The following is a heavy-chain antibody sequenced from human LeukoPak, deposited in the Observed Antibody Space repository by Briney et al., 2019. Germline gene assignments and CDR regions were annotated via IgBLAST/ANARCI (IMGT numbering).Heavy chain of an antibody. Sequence: GASVKVSCEASGYTFTSYDINWVRQATGQGLEWMGWMNPNSGNTGYAQKFQGRVTMTRNTSISTAYMELSSLRSEDTAVYYCARAGYDYPFYYYGMDVWGQGTTVTVSS. CDR2: MNPNSGNT. CDR1: GYTFTSYD. D-gene: IGHD4-11*01. V-gene: IGHV1-8*01. CDR3: ARAGYDYPFYYYGMDV. J-gene: IGHJ6*02.